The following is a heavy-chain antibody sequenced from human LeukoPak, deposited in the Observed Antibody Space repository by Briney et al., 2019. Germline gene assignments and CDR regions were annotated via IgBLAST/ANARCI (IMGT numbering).Heavy chain of an antibody. V-gene: IGHV3-21*01. D-gene: IGHD1-26*01. J-gene: IGHJ4*02. CDR3: ARSYRSFDY. Sequence: GGSLRLSCAASGFTFSSYSMNWVRQAPGKGLEWVSSISSSSSYIYYVDSVKGRFTISRDNAKNSLYLQMNSLRAEDTAVYYCARSYRSFDYWGQGTLVTVSS. CDR1: GFTFSSYS. CDR2: ISSSSSYI.